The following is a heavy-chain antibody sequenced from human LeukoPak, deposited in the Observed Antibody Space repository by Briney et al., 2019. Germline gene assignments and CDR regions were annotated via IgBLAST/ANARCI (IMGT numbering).Heavy chain of an antibody. D-gene: IGHD7-27*01. CDR2: MNPKSGNT. CDR1: GYSFTTYD. CDR3: ARPQDFGLTGMNAFDI. J-gene: IGHJ3*02. Sequence: VASVKVSCKASGYSFTTYDINWVRQATGQGLEWMGWMNPKSGNTGYAQMFQGRVTMTRNTSISTVYMELSSLRSEDTAVYYCARPQDFGLTGMNAFDIWGQGTMVTVSS. V-gene: IGHV1-8*01.